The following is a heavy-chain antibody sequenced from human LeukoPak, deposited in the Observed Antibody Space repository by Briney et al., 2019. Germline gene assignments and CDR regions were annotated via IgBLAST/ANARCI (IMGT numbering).Heavy chain of an antibody. CDR3: AKDRHAPGRYCSSTSCFPFDS. V-gene: IGHV3-23*01. Sequence: GGSLRLSCAASGFTFSSYAMSWVRQAPGKGLEWVSTISNSDGNTYYADSVKGRCTSSRDNSKNTLYLQMNSLTAEDTAVYYCAKDRHAPGRYCSSTSCFPFDSWGQGTLVTASS. CDR1: GFTFSSYA. D-gene: IGHD2-2*01. CDR2: ISNSDGNT. J-gene: IGHJ5*01.